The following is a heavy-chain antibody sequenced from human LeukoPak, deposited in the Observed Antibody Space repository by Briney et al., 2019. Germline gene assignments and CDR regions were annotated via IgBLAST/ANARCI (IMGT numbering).Heavy chain of an antibody. Sequence: GGSLRLSCAASGFTFNSYAMNWVRQAPGKGLEWVSTISGGGGGTYYADSVKGRFTISRDNSKNTLYLKMNSLRAEDTAVYYCAKDLGYGSGSSFDYWGQGTLVTVSS. CDR1: GFTFNSYA. V-gene: IGHV3-23*01. J-gene: IGHJ4*02. D-gene: IGHD3-10*01. CDR3: AKDLGYGSGSSFDY. CDR2: ISGGGGGT.